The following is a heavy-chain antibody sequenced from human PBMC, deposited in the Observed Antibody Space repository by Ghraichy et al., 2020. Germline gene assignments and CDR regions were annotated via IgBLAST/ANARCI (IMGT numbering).Heavy chain of an antibody. J-gene: IGHJ4*02. D-gene: IGHD4-23*01. CDR2: INAGTDHR. V-gene: IGHV1-3*01. CDR1: GYSFTSHA. CDR3: ARNGGWEGGNSFPTDH. Sequence: ASVKVSCKASGYSFTSHAIHWVRKAPGQRLEWMGWINAGTDHREYSEKFEDRVTITRDTSARTVYMELSSLRSEDTAVYYCARNGGWEGGNSFPTDHWGQGTLVTVSS.